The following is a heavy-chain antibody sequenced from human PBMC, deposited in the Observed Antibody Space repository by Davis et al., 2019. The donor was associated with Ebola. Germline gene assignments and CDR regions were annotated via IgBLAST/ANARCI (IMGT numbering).Heavy chain of an antibody. V-gene: IGHV3-21*01. Sequence: PGGSLRLSCAASGFTFSSYSMNWVRQAPGKGLEWVSSISSSSSYIYYADSVKGRFTISRDNAKNSLYLQMNSLRAEDTAVYYCARVKVCSSTSCYYADYWGQGTLVTVSS. CDR1: GFTFSSYS. J-gene: IGHJ4*02. CDR2: ISSSSSYI. D-gene: IGHD2-2*01. CDR3: ARVKVCSSTSCYYADY.